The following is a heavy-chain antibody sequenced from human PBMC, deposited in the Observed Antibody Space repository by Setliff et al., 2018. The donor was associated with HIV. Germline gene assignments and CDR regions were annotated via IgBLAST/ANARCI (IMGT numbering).Heavy chain of an antibody. D-gene: IGHD6-19*01. Sequence: ASVKVSCKASGYTFSSNYMHWVRQAPGQGLEWMGWINPNSDVANYAQKFQGRVIMTRDTSISTAYMELSRLRSDDTAVYYCARDRWVWGGSDSGYYYYFMDVWGKGTTVTVSS. V-gene: IGHV1-2*02. CDR2: INPNSDVA. CDR1: GYTFSSNY. CDR3: ARDRWVWGGSDSGYYYYFMDV. J-gene: IGHJ6*03.